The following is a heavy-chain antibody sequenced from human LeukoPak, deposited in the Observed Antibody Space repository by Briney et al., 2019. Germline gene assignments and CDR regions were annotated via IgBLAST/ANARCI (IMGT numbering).Heavy chain of an antibody. J-gene: IGHJ3*02. Sequence: GGSLRLSCAASGFTFSSYWMTWVRQAPGKGLEWVANIKQDGREKNYVDSVKGRFTISRDNAKNSLYLQMSSLRAEDTAVYYCARLRPDDFDIWGQGTMVAVSS. CDR1: GFTFSSYW. V-gene: IGHV3-7*01. CDR2: IKQDGREK. CDR3: ARLRPDDFDI. D-gene: IGHD3-3*01.